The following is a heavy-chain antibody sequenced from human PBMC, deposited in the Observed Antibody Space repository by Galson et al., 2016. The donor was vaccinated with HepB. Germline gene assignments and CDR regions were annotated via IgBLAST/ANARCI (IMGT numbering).Heavy chain of an antibody. J-gene: IGHJ2*01. CDR3: AKDSSSAL. D-gene: IGHD6-6*01. CDR2: ISDRGAYT. CDR1: GFSFSDYY. V-gene: IGHV3-11*06. Sequence: SLRLSCAASGFSFSDYYMSWVRQAPGKGLEWVSCISDRGAYTNYADSVKGRFTISRDNAKNSLYLQMNSLRAEDTAVYYCAKDSSSALWGRGSLVTVSS.